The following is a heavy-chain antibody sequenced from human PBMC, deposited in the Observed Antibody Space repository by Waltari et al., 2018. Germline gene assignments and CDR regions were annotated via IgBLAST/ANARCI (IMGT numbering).Heavy chain of an antibody. V-gene: IGHV3-21*01. CDR1: GFTFSSYS. J-gene: IGHJ6*02. CDR3: ARDKVQGGGMDV. D-gene: IGHD1-26*01. CDR2: SRSSRSYR. Sequence: EVQLVESGGGLVKPGGSLRLSCAASGFTFSSYSMNWVRQAPGKGLEWVSSSRSSRSYRYYAYSGKGGFTISRDNAKNALYLQMNSLRAEDTAVYYCARDKVQGGGMDVWGQGTTVTVSS.